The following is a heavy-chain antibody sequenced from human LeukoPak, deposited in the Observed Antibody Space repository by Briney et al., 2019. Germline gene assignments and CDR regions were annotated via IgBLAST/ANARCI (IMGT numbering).Heavy chain of an antibody. V-gene: IGHV3-23*01. Sequence: GGSLRLSCAASGFTFSSYAVSWVRQAPGKGLEWVSAISGSGGSTYYADSVKGRFTISRDNSKNTLYLQMNSLRAEDTAVYYCAKDLGYCSSTSCYGNSFDYWGQGTLVTVSS. D-gene: IGHD2-2*01. CDR2: ISGSGGST. CDR3: AKDLGYCSSTSCYGNSFDY. J-gene: IGHJ4*02. CDR1: GFTFSSYA.